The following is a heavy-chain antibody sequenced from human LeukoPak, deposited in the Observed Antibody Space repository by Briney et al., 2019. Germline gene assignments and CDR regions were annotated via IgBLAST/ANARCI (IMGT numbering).Heavy chain of an antibody. D-gene: IGHD3-10*01. J-gene: IGHJ4*02. Sequence: GGSLRLSCGDSGFTFTNAWVSWVRQAPGKGLEWIGRIKSKTDGETTNYAEPVRGRFTISRDDSKSAVYLQMNSLKIEDTAVYYCTTDLGTYYHGSQRLIPIDYWGQGTLVTVSS. CDR2: IKSKTDGETT. CDR1: GFTFTNAW. CDR3: TTDLGTYYHGSQRLIPIDY. V-gene: IGHV3-15*01.